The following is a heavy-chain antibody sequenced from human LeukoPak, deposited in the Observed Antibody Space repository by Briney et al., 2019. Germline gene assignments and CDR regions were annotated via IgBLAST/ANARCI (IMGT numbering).Heavy chain of an antibody. Sequence: GGSLRLSCAASGFTFSSSAMSWVRQVPGKGLEWVSGISASGGSTSYADSVRGRFTISRDNSKNTLYVQMNSLRDEDTAVYYCAKGWDGPDGTNDAFDIWGQGTMVTVSS. CDR1: GFTFSSSA. CDR2: ISASGGST. D-gene: IGHD1-14*01. J-gene: IGHJ3*02. CDR3: AKGWDGPDGTNDAFDI. V-gene: IGHV3-23*01.